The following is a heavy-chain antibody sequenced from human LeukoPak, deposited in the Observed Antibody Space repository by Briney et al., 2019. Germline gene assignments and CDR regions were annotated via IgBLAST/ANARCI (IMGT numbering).Heavy chain of an antibody. CDR2: ITSSGDTI. J-gene: IGHJ6*02. CDR3: TRDLMDYDVSTGLHHYYMDV. V-gene: IGHV3-48*01. D-gene: IGHD3-9*01. CDR1: GFSFSSYS. Sequence: GGSLRLSCAASGFSFSSYSMNWVRQAPGKGLEWVSYITSSGDTIYYADSVKGRFTISRDNAKNSVYLQMNSLRAEDTAVYYCTRDLMDYDVSTGLHHYYMDVWGQGTTVTVSS.